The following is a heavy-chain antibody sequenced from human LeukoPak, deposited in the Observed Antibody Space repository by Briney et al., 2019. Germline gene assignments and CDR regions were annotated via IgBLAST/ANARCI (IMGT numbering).Heavy chain of an antibody. CDR1: GFTVSSNY. CDR2: IYSGGST. Sequence: GGSLRLSCAASGFTVSSNYMSWVRPAPGKGLEWVSVIYSGGSTYYADSVKGRFTISRDNSKNTLYLQMNSLRAEDTAVYYCARDTPYYGDYDVYDYWGQGTLVTVSS. J-gene: IGHJ4*02. D-gene: IGHD4-17*01. V-gene: IGHV3-66*01. CDR3: ARDTPYYGDYDVYDY.